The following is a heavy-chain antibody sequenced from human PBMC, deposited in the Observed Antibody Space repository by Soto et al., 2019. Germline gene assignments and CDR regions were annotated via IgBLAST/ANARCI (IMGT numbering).Heavy chain of an antibody. CDR1: GGSFSCYY. D-gene: IGHD2-2*02. CDR3: ARDVEMAIPNWFDP. J-gene: IGHJ5*02. CDR2: INHSGST. Sequence: SETLSLTCAVYGGSFSCYYWSWIRQPPGKGLEWIGEINHSGSTNYNPSLKSRVTISVDTSKNQFSLKLSSVTAADTAVYYCARDVEMAIPNWFDPWGQGTLVTAS. V-gene: IGHV4-34*01.